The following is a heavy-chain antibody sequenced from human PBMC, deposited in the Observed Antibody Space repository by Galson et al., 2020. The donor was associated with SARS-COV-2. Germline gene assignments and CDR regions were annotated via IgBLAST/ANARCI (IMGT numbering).Heavy chain of an antibody. D-gene: IGHD2-21*01. CDR1: GFTFSSYW. V-gene: IGHV3-74*01. CDR3: ARGDMGNDCCDY. J-gene: IGHJ4*02. CDR2: IYSEGSST. Sequence: ALHGESLKISCAASGFTFSSYWMHWVRQAPGKGLVWVSRIYSEGSSTSYADSVKGRFTISGDNAKNTLYLQMNSLRAEDTAVYYCARGDMGNDCCDYWGEGSLVTVSS.